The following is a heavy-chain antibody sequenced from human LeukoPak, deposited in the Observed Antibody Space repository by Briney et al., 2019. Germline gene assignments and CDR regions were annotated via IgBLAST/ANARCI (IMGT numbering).Heavy chain of an antibody. Sequence: PGGSLRLSCAASGFTFSSYAMNWPRQAPGKGLEWVSAISGSGASTYYADSVKGRFTISRDNSKNTLYLQMNSLRAEDTAIYYCAKAALRYQLLSSLDYWGQGTLVTVSS. CDR2: ISGSGAST. V-gene: IGHV3-23*01. D-gene: IGHD2-2*01. CDR1: GFTFSSYA. J-gene: IGHJ4*02. CDR3: AKAALRYQLLSSLDY.